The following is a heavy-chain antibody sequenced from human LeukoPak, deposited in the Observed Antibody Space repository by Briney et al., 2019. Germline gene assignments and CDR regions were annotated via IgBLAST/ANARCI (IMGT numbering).Heavy chain of an antibody. CDR2: ISGNGGST. CDR1: GFTFTNHA. Sequence: GGSLRLSCAASGFTFTNHAMQWVRQAPGKGLKDVSAISGNGGSTYYANSVKGRFTISRDNSKNTVYLQMDSLRAEDMAVYYCARAGVIRYVAWLINYYMDVWGKGTTVTVSS. D-gene: IGHD3-9*01. CDR3: ARAGVIRYVAWLINYYMDV. V-gene: IGHV3-64*01. J-gene: IGHJ6*03.